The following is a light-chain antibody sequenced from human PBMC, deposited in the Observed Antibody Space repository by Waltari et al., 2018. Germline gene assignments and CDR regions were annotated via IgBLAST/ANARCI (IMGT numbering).Light chain of an antibody. Sequence: QSVLTQPPSVSGAPGQRVTITCTGSDSHIGAGYDVHWSQQLPGTAPKLLIYGNTNRPSGVSDRFSGSKSGTSGSLAITGLQAEDEAYYYCQSYDRSLTGSWVFGGGTKLTVL. CDR3: QSYDRSLTGSWV. J-gene: IGLJ3*02. CDR1: DSHIGAGYD. V-gene: IGLV1-40*01. CDR2: GNT.